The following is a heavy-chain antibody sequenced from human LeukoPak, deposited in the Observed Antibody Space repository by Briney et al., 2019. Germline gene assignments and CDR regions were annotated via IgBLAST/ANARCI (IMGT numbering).Heavy chain of an antibody. V-gene: IGHV3-20*04. CDR1: GFTFDDYG. J-gene: IGHJ4*02. D-gene: IGHD2-15*01. Sequence: GGSLRLSCAASGFTFDDYGMGWVRQAPGKGLEWVSGIKWNGGSTGYADSVKGRFTISRDNAKNSLYLQMNSLRAEDTALYYCARERGDNFDYWGQGTLVTVSS. CDR2: IKWNGGST. CDR3: ARERGDNFDY.